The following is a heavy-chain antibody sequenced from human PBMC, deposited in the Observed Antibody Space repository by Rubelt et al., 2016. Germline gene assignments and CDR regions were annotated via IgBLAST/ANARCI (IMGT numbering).Heavy chain of an antibody. Sequence: QLQLQESGPGLVKPSETLSLTCTVSGGSISSSSYYWGWIRQPPGKGLEWIGSIYYSGSTYYNPSLKSRVTISVDTSKNQFSLKVSSGSAADTAVYYCARDFAPEYCGVDCYSGDSFDFWGQGTLVTVSS. J-gene: IGHJ4*02. D-gene: IGHD2-21*02. CDR1: GGSISSSSYY. V-gene: IGHV4-39*07. CDR2: IYYSGST. CDR3: ARDFAPEYCGVDCYSGDSFDF.